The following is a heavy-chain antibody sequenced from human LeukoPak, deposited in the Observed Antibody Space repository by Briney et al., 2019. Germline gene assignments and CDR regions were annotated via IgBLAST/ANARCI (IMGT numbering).Heavy chain of an antibody. CDR1: GYSISSGYY. CDR3: ARLHHYYYYMDV. V-gene: IGHV4-38-2*02. D-gene: IGHD5-18*01. CDR2: IYHSGST. Sequence: SETLSLTCTVSGYSISSGYYWGWIRQPPGKGLEWIGSIYHSGSTYYNPSLKSRVTIPVDTSKNQFSLKLSSVTAADTAVYYCARLHHYYYYMDVWGKGTTVTVSS. J-gene: IGHJ6*03.